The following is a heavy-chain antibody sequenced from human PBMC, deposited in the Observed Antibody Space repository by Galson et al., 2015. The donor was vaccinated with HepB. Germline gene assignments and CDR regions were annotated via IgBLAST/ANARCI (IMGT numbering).Heavy chain of an antibody. CDR2: IYYSASI. CDR1: GGSISSYY. D-gene: IGHD2-2*01. J-gene: IGHJ6*02. CDR3: ARLRSCSGTSCFDV. V-gene: IGHV4-59*01. Sequence: SETLSLTCTVSGGSISSYYWSWIRQSPGKGLEWIGDIYYSASIDYNPSLKRRVTMSLDISKNQFSLKLRSVTAADTAMYYCARLRSCSGTSCFDVWGQGTTVTVSS.